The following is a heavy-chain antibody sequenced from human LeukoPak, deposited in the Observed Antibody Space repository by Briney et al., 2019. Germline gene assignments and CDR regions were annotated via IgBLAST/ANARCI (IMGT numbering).Heavy chain of an antibody. CDR1: GGTFSSYA. D-gene: IGHD6-13*01. CDR2: IIPIFGTA. J-gene: IGHJ4*02. Sequence: ASVKASCKASGGTFSSYAISWVRQAPGQGLEWMGGIIPIFGTANYAQKFQGRVTITADESTSTAYMELSSLRSEDTAVYYCARGLEYSSSWYVYWGQGTLVTVSS. CDR3: ARGLEYSSSWYVY. V-gene: IGHV1-69*13.